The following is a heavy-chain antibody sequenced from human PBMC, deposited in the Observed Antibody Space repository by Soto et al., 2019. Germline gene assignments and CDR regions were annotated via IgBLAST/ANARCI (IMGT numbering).Heavy chain of an antibody. CDR2: ISYDGSNK. J-gene: IGHJ5*02. V-gene: IGHV3-30*18. CDR1: GFTFSSYG. CDR3: AKDVPWFDP. Sequence: QVQLVESGGGVVQPGRSLRLSCAASGFTFSSYGMHWVRQAPGKGLKWVAVISYDGSNKYYADSVKGRFTISRDNSKNTLYLQMNSLRAEDTAVYYCAKDVPWFDPWGQGTLVTVSS.